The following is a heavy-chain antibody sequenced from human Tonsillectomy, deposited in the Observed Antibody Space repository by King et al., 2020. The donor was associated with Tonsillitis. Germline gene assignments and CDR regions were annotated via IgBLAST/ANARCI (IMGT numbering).Heavy chain of an antibody. Sequence: QLQESGPGQVQPSETLSLTCSVSGDSISSYYWNWFRQPPGKGLEWIGYIYYSGSTNYNSSLKSRVTISLDTSKNQFSMNLTSVTAADTAVYYCAGFRGGDYEFWTGYARGWFDPWGQGSLVTVSS. CDR1: GDSISSYY. CDR2: IYYSGST. V-gene: IGHV4-59*01. D-gene: IGHD3-3*01. CDR3: AGFRGGDYEFWTGYARGWFDP. J-gene: IGHJ5*02.